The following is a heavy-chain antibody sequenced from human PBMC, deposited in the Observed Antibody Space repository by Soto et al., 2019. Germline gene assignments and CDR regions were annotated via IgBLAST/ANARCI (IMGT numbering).Heavy chain of an antibody. CDR3: ARARYYYGSGSYYISYYYYGMDV. CDR2: INHSGST. D-gene: IGHD3-10*01. Sequence: SEALSVTCAVYGGSFSGYYWSWIRQPPGKGLEWIGEINHSGSTNYNPSLKSRVTISVDTSKNQFSLKLSSVTAADTAVYYCARARYYYGSGSYYISYYYYGMDVWGQGTPVTVSS. V-gene: IGHV4-34*01. J-gene: IGHJ6*02. CDR1: GGSFSGYY.